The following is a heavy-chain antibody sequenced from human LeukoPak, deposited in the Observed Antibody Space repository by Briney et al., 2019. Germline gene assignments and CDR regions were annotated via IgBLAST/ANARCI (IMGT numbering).Heavy chain of an antibody. V-gene: IGHV3-7*03. D-gene: IGHD3-10*01. CDR1: GFTFSRYW. CDR3: AKDGGPMGYGSGEIRVY. CDR2: IKHDGSAQ. J-gene: IGHJ4*02. Sequence: GGSLRLSCAASGFTFSRYWMNWVRQAPGKGLEWVANIKHDGSAQNYVDSVKGRFTISRDNAGNPLYLQMNSLRAEDTAVYYCAKDGGPMGYGSGEIRVYWGQGTLVTVSS.